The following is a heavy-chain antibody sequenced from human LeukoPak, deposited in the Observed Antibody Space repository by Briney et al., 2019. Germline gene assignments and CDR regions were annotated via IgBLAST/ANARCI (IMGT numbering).Heavy chain of an antibody. Sequence: GGSLRLSCAASGFTFSSYAMSWVRQAPGKGLEWVSAISGSGGSTYYADSVKGRFTISRDNSKNTLYLQMNSLRAEDTAVYYCAKDRSFVGSSTSPSLFDYWGQGTLVTVSS. J-gene: IGHJ4*02. CDR3: AKDRSFVGSSTSPSLFDY. CDR1: GFTFSSYA. D-gene: IGHD6-13*01. CDR2: ISGSGGST. V-gene: IGHV3-23*01.